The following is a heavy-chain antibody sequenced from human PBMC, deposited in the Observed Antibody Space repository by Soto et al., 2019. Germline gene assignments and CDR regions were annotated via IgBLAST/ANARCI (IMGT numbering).Heavy chain of an antibody. Sequence: GESLKSSCKGSGYSFTSYWIGWVRQMPVKGLEWMGIIYPGDSDTRYSPSFQGQVTISADKSISTAYLQWSSLKASDTAMYYCARHGGITMVRGVSNWFDPWGQGTLVTVSS. CDR3: ARHGGITMVRGVSNWFDP. V-gene: IGHV5-51*01. D-gene: IGHD3-10*01. CDR1: GYSFTSYW. J-gene: IGHJ5*02. CDR2: IYPGDSDT.